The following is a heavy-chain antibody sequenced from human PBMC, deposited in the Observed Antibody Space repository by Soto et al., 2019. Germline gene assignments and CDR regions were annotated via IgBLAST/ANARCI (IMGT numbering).Heavy chain of an antibody. J-gene: IGHJ4*02. D-gene: IGHD1-26*01. Sequence: QVQLQQWGAGLLKPSETLSLTCAVYGGSFSGYYWSWIRQPPGKGLEWIGEINHSGSTNYNPSLNSRVTISVNTSKNQFSLKLSSVTAADTAVYYCARAGVGATTRYFDYWGQGTLVTVSS. V-gene: IGHV4-34*01. CDR1: GGSFSGYY. CDR2: INHSGST. CDR3: ARAGVGATTRYFDY.